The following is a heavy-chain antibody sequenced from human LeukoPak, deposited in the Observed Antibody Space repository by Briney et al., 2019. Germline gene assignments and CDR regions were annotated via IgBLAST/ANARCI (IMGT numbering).Heavy chain of an antibody. CDR1: GGTFSSYA. D-gene: IGHD2/OR15-2a*01. CDR2: IIPIFGTA. Sequence: ASVKVSCEASGGTFSSYAISWVRQAPGQGLEWMGGIIPIFGTANYAQKFQGRVTITADESTSTAYMELSSLRSEDTAVYYCARGALKYSTDAFDIWGQGTMVTVSS. V-gene: IGHV1-69*13. J-gene: IGHJ3*02. CDR3: ARGALKYSTDAFDI.